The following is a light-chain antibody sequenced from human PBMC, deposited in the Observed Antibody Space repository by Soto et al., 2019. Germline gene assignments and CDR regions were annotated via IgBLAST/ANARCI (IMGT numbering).Light chain of an antibody. J-gene: IGKJ4*01. CDR1: QSISNRY. CDR3: RQYATSPPT. CDR2: GAS. V-gene: IGKV3-20*01. Sequence: EIVLTQSPGTVSLSPGERATLSCRASQSISNRYVAWYQQKPGQAPRLLIYGASSRATGIADRFSGSGSGTDFTLTVSRLEPEDFAVYYCRQYATSPPTFGGGTKVEIK.